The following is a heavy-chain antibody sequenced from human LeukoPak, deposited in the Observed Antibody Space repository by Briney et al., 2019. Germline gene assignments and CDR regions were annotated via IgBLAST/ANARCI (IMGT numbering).Heavy chain of an antibody. J-gene: IGHJ4*02. CDR2: INWNGIST. CDR1: GFRFDDYG. Sequence: PGGSLRLSCAASGFRFDDYGMTWVRQAPGKGLEWVSGINWNGISTGYADSVKGRFTISRDNAKNSLYLQMNSLRAEDTAVYYCARDLGYSSGPNYWGQGTRVTVSS. V-gene: IGHV3-20*04. CDR3: ARDLGYSSGPNY. D-gene: IGHD6-19*01.